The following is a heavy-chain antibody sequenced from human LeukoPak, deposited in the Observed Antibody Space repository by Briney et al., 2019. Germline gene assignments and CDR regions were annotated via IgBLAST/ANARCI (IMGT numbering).Heavy chain of an antibody. CDR3: ARDRTAMAQGYFQH. D-gene: IGHD5-18*01. V-gene: IGHV3-48*04. CDR2: ISSSSSTI. Sequence: GGSLRLSCAASGFTFSSYSMNWVRQAPGKGLEWVSYISSSSSTIYYADSVKGRFTISRDNAKNSLYLQMNSLRAEDTAVYYCARDRTAMAQGYFQHWGQGTLVTVSS. J-gene: IGHJ1*01. CDR1: GFTFSSYS.